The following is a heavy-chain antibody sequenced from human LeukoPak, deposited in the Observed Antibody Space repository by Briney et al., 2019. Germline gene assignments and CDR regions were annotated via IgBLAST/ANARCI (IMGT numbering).Heavy chain of an antibody. J-gene: IGHJ4*02. V-gene: IGHV3-23*01. D-gene: IGHD4-17*01. CDR1: GFTFSSYA. CDR2: ISISGATT. Sequence: PGGSLRLSCVASGFTFSSYAMSWVRQAPGKGLEWVSTISISGATTYYTDSVKGRFIISRDNSKNTLYLQMSSLRAEDTALYHCAKWATVAPGDYWGQGTLVTVSS. CDR3: AKWATVAPGDY.